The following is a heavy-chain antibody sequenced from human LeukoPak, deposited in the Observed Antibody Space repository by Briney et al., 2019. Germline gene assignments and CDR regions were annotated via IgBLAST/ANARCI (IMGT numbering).Heavy chain of an antibody. D-gene: IGHD3-22*01. CDR1: GFTFSSYL. J-gene: IGHJ4*02. V-gene: IGHV3-74*01. CDR2: INSDGSST. Sequence: PGGSLRLSCAASGFTFSSYLMHWVRHAPGKGLVWVSRINSDGSSTSYADSVKGRFTISRDNAKNTLYLQMNSLRAEGTAVYYCAREYYYDKGDHFDYWGQGTLVTVSS. CDR3: AREYYYDKGDHFDY.